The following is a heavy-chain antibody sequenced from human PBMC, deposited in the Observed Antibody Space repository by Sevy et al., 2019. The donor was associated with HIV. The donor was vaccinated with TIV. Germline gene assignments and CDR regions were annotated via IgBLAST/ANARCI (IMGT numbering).Heavy chain of an antibody. V-gene: IGHV3-21*01. CDR2: ISSSSSYI. J-gene: IGHJ3*01. D-gene: IGHD5-18*01. CDR1: GFTFSSYS. Sequence: GGSLRLSCAASGFTFSSYSMNWVRQAPGKGLEWVSFISSSSSYIYYADSVKGRFTISRDNAKSSLYLQMNSLRAEDTAVYYCARDTVSGYSYTRWGQGTMVTVSS. CDR3: ARDTVSGYSYTR.